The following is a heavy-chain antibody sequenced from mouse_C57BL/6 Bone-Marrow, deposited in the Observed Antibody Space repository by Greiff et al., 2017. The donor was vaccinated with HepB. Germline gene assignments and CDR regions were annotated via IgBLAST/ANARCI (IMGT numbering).Heavy chain of an antibody. D-gene: IGHD2-3*01. V-gene: IGHV1-82*01. CDR1: GYAFSSSW. CDR3: ARGGWLLFDY. J-gene: IGHJ2*01. CDR2: IYPGDGDT. Sequence: VKLMESGPELVKPGASVKISCKASGYAFSSSWMNWVKQRPGKGLEWIGRIYPGDGDTNYNGKFKGKATLTADKSSSTAYMQLSSLTSEDSAVYFCARGGWLLFDYWGQGTTLTVSS.